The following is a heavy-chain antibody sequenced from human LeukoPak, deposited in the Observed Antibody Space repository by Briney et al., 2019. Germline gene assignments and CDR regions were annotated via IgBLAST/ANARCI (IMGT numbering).Heavy chain of an antibody. CDR1: GYTFTSYD. D-gene: IGHD1-26*01. J-gene: IGHJ4*02. CDR2: MNPNSGNT. CDR3: AKEDEWELPTDY. V-gene: IGHV1-8*01. Sequence: ASVKVSCRASGYTFTSYDINWVRQATGQGLEWMGWMNPNSGNTGYAQKFQGRVTMTRNTSISTAYMELSSLRAEDTAVYYCAKEDEWELPTDYWGQGTLVTVSS.